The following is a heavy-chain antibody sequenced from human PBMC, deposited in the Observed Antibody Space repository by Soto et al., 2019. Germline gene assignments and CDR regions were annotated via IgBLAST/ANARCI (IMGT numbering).Heavy chain of an antibody. J-gene: IGHJ4*02. D-gene: IGHD2-15*01. V-gene: IGHV3-48*02. CDR1: GFTFSSYS. Sequence: PGGSLRLSCAASGFTFSSYSMNWVRQAPEKGLEWISYISSSSSNIHYADSVKGRFTTSRDNVKNSLYLQMNSLRDEDTAVYYCARDPPYPYCTDGSCNGGLEYWGQGTLVTASS. CDR2: ISSSSSNI. CDR3: ARDPPYPYCTDGSCNGGLEY.